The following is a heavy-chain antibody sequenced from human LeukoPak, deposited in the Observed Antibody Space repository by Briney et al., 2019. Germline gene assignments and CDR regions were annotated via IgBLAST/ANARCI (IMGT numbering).Heavy chain of an antibody. CDR2: IKQDESEK. J-gene: IGHJ5*02. D-gene: IGHD3-10*01. V-gene: IGHV3-7*01. CDR1: RFTFSTYW. CDR3: ARDVVRGFDP. Sequence: PGGSLRLSCAASRFTFSTYWMSCLRQPPGKGLEWVANIKQDESEKHYVASVKGRFTISRENAKNSVYLQMNSLRVEETAIYFCARDVVRGFDPWGQGALVTVSS.